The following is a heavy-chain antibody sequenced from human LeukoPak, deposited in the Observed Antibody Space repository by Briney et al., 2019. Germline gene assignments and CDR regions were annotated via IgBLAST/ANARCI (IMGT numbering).Heavy chain of an antibody. CDR3: ARVGKTAAGTPY. V-gene: IGHV4-39*01. CDR2: IYYSGST. J-gene: IGHJ4*02. CDR1: GGSISSSSYY. Sequence: SETLSLTCTVSGGSISSSSYYWGWIRQPPGKGLEWIGSIYYSGSTYYNPSLKSRVTISVDTSKNQFSLKLSSVTAADTAVYYCARVGKTAAGTPYWGQGTLVTVSS. D-gene: IGHD6-13*01.